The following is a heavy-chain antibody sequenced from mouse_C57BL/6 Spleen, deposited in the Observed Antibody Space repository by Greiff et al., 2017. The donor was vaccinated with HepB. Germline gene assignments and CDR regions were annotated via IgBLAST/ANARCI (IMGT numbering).Heavy chain of an antibody. V-gene: IGHV14-4*01. CDR2: IDPENGDT. J-gene: IGHJ1*03. CDR3: TTGYGNYGWYFDV. Sequence: EVQLQQSGAELVRPGASVKLSCTASGFNFKDDYMHWVKQRPEQGLEWIGWIDPENGDTEYASKFQGKATITADTSSNTAYLQLSSLTSEDTAVYYCTTGYGNYGWYFDVWGTGTTVTVSS. CDR1: GFNFKDDY. D-gene: IGHD2-1*01.